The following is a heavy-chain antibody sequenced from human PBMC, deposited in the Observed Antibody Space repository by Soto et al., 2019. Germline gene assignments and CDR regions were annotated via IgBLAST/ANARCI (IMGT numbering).Heavy chain of an antibody. J-gene: IGHJ6*02. D-gene: IGHD1-26*01. V-gene: IGHV1-18*01. Sequence: QVQLVQSGPEVRKPGASVKVSCEASGYTFTTSGISWVRQVPGQGLEWMGWISTYNGDTNSAQNFQGRVLMTADTSTGTAYMELMSLKSDDTAVYYCARQGSWPYYYYGLDVWGQGTIVTGS. CDR2: ISTYNGDT. CDR1: GYTFTTSG. CDR3: ARQGSWPYYYYGLDV.